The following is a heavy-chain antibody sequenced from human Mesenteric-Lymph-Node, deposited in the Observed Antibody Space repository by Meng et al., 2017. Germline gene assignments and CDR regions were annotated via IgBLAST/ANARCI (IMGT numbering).Heavy chain of an antibody. D-gene: IGHD6-19*01. CDR2: ISSSSSYI. CDR1: GFTFSSYS. Sequence: GESLKISCAASGFTFSSYSMNWVRQAPGKGLEWVSSISSSSSYIYYADSVKGRFTISRDNAKNSLYLQMNSPRAEDTAVYYCASSMVAGTSPTGTFQFDYWGQGTLVTVSS. J-gene: IGHJ4*02. V-gene: IGHV3-21*01. CDR3: ASSMVAGTSPTGTFQFDY.